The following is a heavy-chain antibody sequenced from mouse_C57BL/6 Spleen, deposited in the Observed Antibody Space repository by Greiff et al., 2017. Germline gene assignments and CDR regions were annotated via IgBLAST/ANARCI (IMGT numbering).Heavy chain of an antibody. V-gene: IGHV1-61*01. Sequence: VQLQQPGAELVRPGSSVKLSRQASGYPFPSYRMDWVKQRPGQGPEWIGNIYPSDSETHYNQKFKDKATLTVDNSSSTAYMQLSSLTSEDSAVYYCARGNDYGRGYAMDYWGQGTSVTVSS. CDR1: GYPFPSYR. J-gene: IGHJ4*01. D-gene: IGHD2-4*01. CDR3: ARGNDYGRGYAMDY. CDR2: IYPSDSET.